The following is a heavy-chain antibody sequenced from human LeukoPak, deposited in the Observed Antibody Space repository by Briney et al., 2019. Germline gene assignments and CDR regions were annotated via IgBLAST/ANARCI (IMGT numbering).Heavy chain of an antibody. Sequence: GGSLRLSCAASGFTFSSYWMSRVRQAPGKGLEWVANIKQDGSEKYYMDSVKGRFTISRDNAKNSLYLQMNSLRAEDTAVYYCARDPLRYFDWLPLSYYYYGMDVWGQGTTVTVSS. CDR1: GFTFSSYW. V-gene: IGHV3-7*01. J-gene: IGHJ6*02. D-gene: IGHD3-9*01. CDR3: ARDPLRYFDWLPLSYYYYGMDV. CDR2: IKQDGSEK.